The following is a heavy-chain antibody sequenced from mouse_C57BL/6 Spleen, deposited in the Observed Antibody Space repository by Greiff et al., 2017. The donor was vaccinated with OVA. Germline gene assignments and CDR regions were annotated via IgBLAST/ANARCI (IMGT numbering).Heavy chain of an antibody. V-gene: IGHV1-61*01. CDR2: IYPSDSET. J-gene: IGHJ1*03. CDR3: ASGSNYGYFDV. CDR1: GYTFTSYW. Sequence: QVLLQQPGAELVRPGSSVKLSCKASGYTFTSYWMDWVKQRPGQGLEWIGNIYPSDSETHYNQKFKDKATLTVDKSSSTAYMQLSSLTSEDSAVDYCASGSNYGYFDVWGTGTTVTVSS. D-gene: IGHD2-5*01.